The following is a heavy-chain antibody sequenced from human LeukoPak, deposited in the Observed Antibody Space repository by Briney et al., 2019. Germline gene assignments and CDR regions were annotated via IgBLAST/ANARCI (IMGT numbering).Heavy chain of an antibody. CDR1: GGTFSSYA. D-gene: IGHD3-3*01. CDR3: ARDGVVTTHIDY. Sequence: ASVKVSCKASGGTFSSYAISWVRQAPGQGLEWMGGIIPIFGTANYAQKFQGRVTITTDESTSTAYTELSSLRSEDTAVYYCARDGVVTTHIDYWGQGTLVTVSS. CDR2: IIPIFGTA. J-gene: IGHJ4*02. V-gene: IGHV1-69*05.